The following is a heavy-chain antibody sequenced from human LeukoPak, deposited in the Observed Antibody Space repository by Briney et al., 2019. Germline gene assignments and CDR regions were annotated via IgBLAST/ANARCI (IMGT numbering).Heavy chain of an antibody. D-gene: IGHD3-16*01. CDR3: ARERGIRALYFDT. CDR2: TSSDGNK. J-gene: IGHJ4*02. Sequence: GGSLRLPCAVSGFTFISYTMHWVRQAPGKGLEWVALTSSDGNKYFADSVQGRFTISRDNSRNTVYLQLASLRPDDTAVYYCARERGIRALYFDTWGQGTLVTVSS. V-gene: IGHV3-30*04. CDR1: GFTFISYT.